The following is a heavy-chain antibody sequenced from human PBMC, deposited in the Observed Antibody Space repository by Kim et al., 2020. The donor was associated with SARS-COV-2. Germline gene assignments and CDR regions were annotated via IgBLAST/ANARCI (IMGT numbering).Heavy chain of an antibody. J-gene: IGHJ4*02. V-gene: IGHV3-21*01. CDR1: GFTFSSYS. CDR2: ISSSSSYI. CDR3: ARAWGGIAAARGEYFDY. Sequence: GGSLRLSCAASGFTFSSYSMNWVRQAPGKGLEWVSSISSSSSYIYYADSVKGRFTISRDNAKNSLYLQMNSLRAEDTAVYYCARAWGGIAAARGEYFDYWGQGTLVTVSS. D-gene: IGHD6-13*01.